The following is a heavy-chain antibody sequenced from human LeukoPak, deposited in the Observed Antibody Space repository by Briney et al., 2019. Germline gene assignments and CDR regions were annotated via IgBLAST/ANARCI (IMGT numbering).Heavy chain of an antibody. CDR3: ARGGSGATGWFDP. Sequence: SETLSLTCSVSGYSISSGFYWGWIRQPPGKGLEYIGSLYHSGRSHNNPSLKSRVVISIDTSKDQFSLKLNSVTAADTAVYYCARGGSGATGWFDPWGRGTLVTVSS. D-gene: IGHD1-26*01. CDR1: GYSISSGFY. J-gene: IGHJ5*02. V-gene: IGHV4-38-2*02. CDR2: LYHSGRS.